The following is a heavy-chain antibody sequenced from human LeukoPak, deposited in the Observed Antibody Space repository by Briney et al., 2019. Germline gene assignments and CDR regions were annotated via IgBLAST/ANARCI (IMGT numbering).Heavy chain of an antibody. D-gene: IGHD2-15*01. Sequence: ATAKPSCTASGYPFTIYAMHWVRQAPGPKREGMGWIIAGNGNTKYSQKFPGRVTITWDTSARTAYLKLSILMSVDMAMYYCAGDKSIGYCRGGSGRYYFDYWGQGTLVTVSS. CDR1: GYPFTIYA. CDR3: AGDKSIGYCRGGSGRYYFDY. CDR2: IIAGNGNT. J-gene: IGHJ4*02. V-gene: IGHV1-3*01.